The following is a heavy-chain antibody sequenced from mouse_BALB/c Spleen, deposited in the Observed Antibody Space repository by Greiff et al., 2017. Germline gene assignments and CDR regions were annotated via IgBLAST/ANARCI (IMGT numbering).Heavy chain of an antibody. D-gene: IGHD2-12*01. Sequence: QVQLQQSGPELVRPGVSVKISCKGSGYTLTDYAMHWVKQSHAKSLEWIGVISTYSGNTNYNQKFKGKATMTVDKSSSTAYLQLARLTSEDSAIYYCARNDDCDYWGQGTTLTVSS. J-gene: IGHJ2*01. CDR1: GYTLTDYA. CDR3: ARNDDCDY. CDR2: ISTYSGNT. V-gene: IGHV1-67*01.